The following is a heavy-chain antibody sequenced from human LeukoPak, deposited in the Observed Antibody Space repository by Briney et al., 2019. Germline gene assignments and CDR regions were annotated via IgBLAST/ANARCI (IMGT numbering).Heavy chain of an antibody. CDR2: IYYSGST. J-gene: IGHJ3*02. V-gene: IGHV4-59*01. D-gene: IGHD3-16*01. CDR3: VRDRVLGAFDI. CDR1: GGSISSYS. Sequence: SDSLSLTCTVSGGSISSYSWTWIRQPPGKGLEWIGSIYYSGSTNYNPSLKTRVTLSVDTSNKQFSLKLSSVTAADTAVYYCVRDRVLGAFDIWGQGTMVTVSS.